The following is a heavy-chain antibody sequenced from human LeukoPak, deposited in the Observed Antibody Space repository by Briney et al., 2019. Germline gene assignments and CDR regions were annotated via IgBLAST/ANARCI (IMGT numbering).Heavy chain of an antibody. CDR2: ISSSSSYI. D-gene: IGHD6-19*01. J-gene: IGHJ5*02. CDR1: GFTFSSYS. CDR3: ARRGGRIAVAGFYWFDP. Sequence: GGSLRLSCAASGFTFSSYSMNWVRQAPGKGLEWVSSISSSSSYIYYADSVKGRFTISRDNAKNSLYLQMNSLRAEDTAVYYCARRGGRIAVAGFYWFDPWGQGTLSPSPQ. V-gene: IGHV3-21*01.